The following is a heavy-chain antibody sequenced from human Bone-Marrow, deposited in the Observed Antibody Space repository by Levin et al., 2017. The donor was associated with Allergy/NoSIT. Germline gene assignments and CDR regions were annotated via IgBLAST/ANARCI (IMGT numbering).Heavy chain of an antibody. CDR1: GGSISSGGFY. Sequence: LRLSCTVSGGSISSGGFYWSWIRQHPGKGLEWIGYIYYTGTTYYSPSLQSRVSISVDTSKNQFSLNLSSVTAADTAVYFCARYTNYADYRFDYWGQGTLVTVSS. CDR3: ARYTNYADYRFDY. D-gene: IGHD4-17*01. V-gene: IGHV4-31*03. J-gene: IGHJ4*02. CDR2: IYYTGTT.